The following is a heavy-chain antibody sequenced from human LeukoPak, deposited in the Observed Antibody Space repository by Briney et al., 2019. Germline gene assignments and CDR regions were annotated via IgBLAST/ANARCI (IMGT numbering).Heavy chain of an antibody. Sequence: SETLSLTCTVSGGSISSYYWSWIRQPPGKGLEWLGYIYYSGSTNYNPSLKSRVTISVDTSKNQFSLKLSSVTAADTAVYYCARVRSSGWYPNYYGMDVWGQGTTVTVSS. CDR2: IYYSGST. J-gene: IGHJ6*02. CDR1: GGSISSYY. D-gene: IGHD6-19*01. CDR3: ARVRSSGWYPNYYGMDV. V-gene: IGHV4-59*01.